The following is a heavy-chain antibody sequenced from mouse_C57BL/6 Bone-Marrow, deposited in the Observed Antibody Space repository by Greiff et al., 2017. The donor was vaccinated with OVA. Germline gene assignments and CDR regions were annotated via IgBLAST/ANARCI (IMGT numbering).Heavy chain of an antibody. J-gene: IGHJ2*01. CDR3: ARGGYGNYGLRFPH. V-gene: IGHV1-4*01. D-gene: IGHD2-1*01. CDR2: INPSSGYT. CDR1: GYTFTSYT. Sequence: VKLQESGAELARPGASVKMSCKASGYTFTSYTMHWVKQRPGQGLEWIGYINPSSGYTKYNQKFKDKATLTADKSSSTAYMQLSSLTSEDSAVYYCARGGYGNYGLRFPHWGQGTTLTVSS.